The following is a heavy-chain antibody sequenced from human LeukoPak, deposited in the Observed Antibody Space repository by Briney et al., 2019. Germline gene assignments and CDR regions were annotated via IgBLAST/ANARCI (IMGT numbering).Heavy chain of an antibody. CDR3: ARDELRGSTNNWFDP. CDR1: GYTFTAYY. V-gene: IGHV1-2*02. CDR2: INPNTGGT. Sequence: ASVKVSCKASGYTFTAYYLHWVRQAPGQGLEWMGWINPNTGGTKYAQTFQGRVTMTRDTSISTAYMELSSLKSDDTAVYYCARDELRGSTNNWFDPWGQGTLVTVSS. D-gene: IGHD1-26*01. J-gene: IGHJ5*02.